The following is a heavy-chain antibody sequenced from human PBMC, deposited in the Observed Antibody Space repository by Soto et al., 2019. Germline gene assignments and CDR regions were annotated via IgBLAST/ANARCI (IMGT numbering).Heavy chain of an antibody. D-gene: IGHD3-16*01. CDR1: GGTFSSYA. J-gene: IGHJ6*02. V-gene: IGHV1-69*12. CDR2: IIPIFGTA. Sequence: QVQLVQSGAEVKKPGSSVKVSCKASGGTFSSYAISWVRQAPGQGLEWMGGIIPIFGTANYAQKFQGRVTIPADESTSTAYMELSSLRSEDTAVYYCARVVTPYSIIYYYGMDVWGQGTTVTVSS. CDR3: ARVVTPYSIIYYYGMDV.